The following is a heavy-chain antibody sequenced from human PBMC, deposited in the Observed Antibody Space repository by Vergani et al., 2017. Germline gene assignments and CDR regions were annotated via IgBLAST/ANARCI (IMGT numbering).Heavy chain of an antibody. V-gene: IGHV1-58*01. CDR2: IVVGSGNT. Sequence: QMQLVQSGPEVKKPGTSVKVSCKASGFTFTSSAVQWVRQARGQRLEWIGWIVVGSGNTNYAQKFQERVTITRDMSTSTAYMELSSLRSEDTAVYYCTIEGDIVVVVAAPYDYGMDVWGQGTTVTVSS. D-gene: IGHD2-15*01. J-gene: IGHJ6*02. CDR3: TIEGDIVVVVAAPYDYGMDV. CDR1: GFTFTSSA.